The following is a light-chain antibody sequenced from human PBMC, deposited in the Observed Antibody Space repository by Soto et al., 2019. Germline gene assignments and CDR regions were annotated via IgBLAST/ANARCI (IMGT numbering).Light chain of an antibody. CDR1: QSIAMY. J-gene: IGKJ3*01. CDR3: QQSYRTLPT. V-gene: IGKV1-39*01. CDR2: GAS. Sequence: IQMTQSPSSLSASIGDRVTITCRASQSIAMYLNWYQQKPGKAPNLLIFGASSLRSGAPSRFSAGGSGTDLTLTISSLQPEDVATYYCQQSYRTLPTFGPGTKVEIK.